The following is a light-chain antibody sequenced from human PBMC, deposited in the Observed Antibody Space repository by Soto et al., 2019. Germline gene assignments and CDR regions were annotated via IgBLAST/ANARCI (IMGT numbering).Light chain of an antibody. Sequence: DIQKTESPSTLSASVGDRVTITYRASQSISSWLAWYQQKPGKAPKLLIYDASSLESGVPSRFSGSGSGTEFTLTISSLQPDDFATYYCQQYNSYLTFGGGTKVDIK. CDR3: QQYNSYLT. CDR1: QSISSW. J-gene: IGKJ4*01. CDR2: DAS. V-gene: IGKV1-5*01.